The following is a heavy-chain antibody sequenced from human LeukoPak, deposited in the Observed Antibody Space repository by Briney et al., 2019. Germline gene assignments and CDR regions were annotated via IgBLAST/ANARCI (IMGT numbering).Heavy chain of an antibody. CDR2: IYYSGSS. J-gene: IGHJ4*02. Sequence: SETLSLTCTVSGGSISSGGYYWSWIRQHPGKGLEWIGYIYYSGSSYYNPSLKSRVTISVDTSKNQFSLKLSSVTAAGTAVYYCARSQPVVGATGYFDYWGQGTLVTVSS. CDR1: GGSISSGGYY. CDR3: ARSQPVVGATGYFDY. D-gene: IGHD2-15*01. V-gene: IGHV4-31*03.